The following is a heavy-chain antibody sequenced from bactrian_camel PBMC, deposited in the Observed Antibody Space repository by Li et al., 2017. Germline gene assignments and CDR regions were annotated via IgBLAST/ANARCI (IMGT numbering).Heavy chain of an antibody. Sequence: HVQLVESGGGSVQAGGSLRLSCAASGHDYNVNLAGWFRQAPGKGLEWVSSITSSGGNTYDGDSVKERYTVSQDNDKNTIHLQMNRLNPDDTAMYYCAVADSCYAGLARRITGADFTYWGQGTQVTV. J-gene: IGHJ6*01. CDR3: AVADSCYAGLARRITGADFTY. CDR2: ITSSGGNT. D-gene: IGHD3*01. V-gene: IGHV3S1*01. CDR1: GHDYNVNL.